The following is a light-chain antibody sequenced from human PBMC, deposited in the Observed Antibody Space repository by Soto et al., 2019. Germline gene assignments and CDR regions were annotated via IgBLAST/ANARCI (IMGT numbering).Light chain of an antibody. V-gene: IGKV3-11*01. CDR3: QQRSIWLT. CDR2: DAS. Sequence: EIVLTQSPATLSLSPGERATLSCRASQSVSSYLAWYQQKSGQAPRLLIYDASNRATGIPARFSGSGSGTDFTLTISSLEPEDFAVYYCQQRSIWLTFGGGTKVEIK. CDR1: QSVSSY. J-gene: IGKJ4*01.